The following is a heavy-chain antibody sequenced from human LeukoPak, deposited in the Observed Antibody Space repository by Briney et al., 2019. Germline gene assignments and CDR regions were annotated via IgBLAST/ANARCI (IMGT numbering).Heavy chain of an antibody. D-gene: IGHD2-21*02. V-gene: IGHV4-34*01. J-gene: IGHJ4*02. Sequence: SEILSLTCAVSGGSFSGYYWNWIRQPPGKGLEWIGEINHSGSTNYNPSLKSRVTISVDTSKNQFSLKLSSVTAADTAVYYCARGEPHIVVVTATTSFDYWGQGTLVTVSS. CDR1: GGSFSGYY. CDR2: INHSGST. CDR3: ARGEPHIVVVTATTSFDY.